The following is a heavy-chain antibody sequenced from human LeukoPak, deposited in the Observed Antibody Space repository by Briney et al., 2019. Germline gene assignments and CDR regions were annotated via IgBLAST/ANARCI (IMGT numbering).Heavy chain of an antibody. V-gene: IGHV1-46*01. D-gene: IGHD3-10*01. CDR3: ARANEKYYYGSGSLYCFDY. CDR1: GYTFTSYY. CDR2: INPSGGST. J-gene: IGHJ4*02. Sequence: ASVKVSCKASGYTFTSYYMHWVRQAPGQGLEWMGIINPSGGSTSYAQKFQGRVTMTRDTSTSTVYMELSSLRSEDTAVYYCARANEKYYYGSGSLYCFDYWGQGTLVTVSS.